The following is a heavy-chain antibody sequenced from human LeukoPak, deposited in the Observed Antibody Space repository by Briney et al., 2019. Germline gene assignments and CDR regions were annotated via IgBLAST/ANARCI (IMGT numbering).Heavy chain of an antibody. V-gene: IGHV4-59*01. J-gene: IGHJ4*02. CDR1: GGSISSYY. CDR2: IYYSGST. D-gene: IGHD5-18*01. Sequence: SETLSLTCTVSGGSISSYYWSWIRQPPGKGLEWIGYIYYSGSTNYNPSLKSRVTISVDTSKNQFSLKLSSVTAADTAVYYCARGTYSYGDDYWGQGTLVTVSS. CDR3: ARGTYSYGDDY.